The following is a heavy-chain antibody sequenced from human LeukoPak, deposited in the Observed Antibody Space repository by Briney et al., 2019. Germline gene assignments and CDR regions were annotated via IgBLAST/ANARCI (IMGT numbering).Heavy chain of an antibody. J-gene: IGHJ6*02. Sequence: ASVKVSCKASGYTFTGYYMHWVRQAPGQGLEWMGWINPNSGGTNYAQKFQGRVTMTRDTSISTAYMELSRLRSDDTAVYYCARGPTCYYDSSLDHYYGMDVWGQGTTVTVSS. V-gene: IGHV1-2*02. D-gene: IGHD3-22*01. CDR3: ARGPTCYYDSSLDHYYGMDV. CDR1: GYTFTGYY. CDR2: INPNSGGT.